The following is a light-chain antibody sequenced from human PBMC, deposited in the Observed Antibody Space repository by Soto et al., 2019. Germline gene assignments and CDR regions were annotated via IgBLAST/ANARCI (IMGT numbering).Light chain of an antibody. CDR3: YWAVWPARI. CDR1: QGISHC. V-gene: IGKV1-27*01. CDR2: AAS. J-gene: IGKJ3*01. Sequence: DIQMTQSPSSLSASVGDRVTITCRPSQGISHCLPWYQKKPGTVPKLLIYAASTLQTGVPSRFSGSGSGTVFSFTFCCRQPEDVSFYYCYWAVWPARIFGRGT.